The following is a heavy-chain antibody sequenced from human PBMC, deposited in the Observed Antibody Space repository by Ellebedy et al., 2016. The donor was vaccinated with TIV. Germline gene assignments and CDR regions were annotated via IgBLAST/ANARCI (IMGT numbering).Heavy chain of an antibody. CDR1: GFTFSSYS. J-gene: IGHJ4*02. CDR3: TRTPYSSGWN. Sequence: GESLKISCAASGFTFSSYSMNWVRQAPGKELEWVSSISSSSNNIHYADSVKGRFTISRDNTKKSLSLRMDSLRVEDTAVYYCTRTPYSSGWNWGQGTLVTVSS. V-gene: IGHV3-21*01. CDR2: ISSSSNNI. D-gene: IGHD6-19*01.